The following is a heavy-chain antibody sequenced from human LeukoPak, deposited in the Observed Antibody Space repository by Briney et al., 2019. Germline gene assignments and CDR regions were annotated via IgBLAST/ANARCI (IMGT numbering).Heavy chain of an antibody. CDR1: GGSFSGFY. J-gene: IGHJ5*02. V-gene: IGHV4-34*01. CDR2: ISHSGRT. Sequence: SETLSLTCAVSGGSFSGFYWSWIRRPPGKGLEWIGEISHSGRTNYNPSLKSRVTVSVDTSKKQFSLKLSSVTAADTAVYYCARHPVDTAMITPWFDPWGQGTLATVSS. D-gene: IGHD5-18*01. CDR3: ARHPVDTAMITPWFDP.